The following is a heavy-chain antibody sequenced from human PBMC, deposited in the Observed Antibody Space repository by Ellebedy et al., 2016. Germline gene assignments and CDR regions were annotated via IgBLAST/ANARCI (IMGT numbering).Heavy chain of an antibody. CDR3: ASGTYYDILTGPYYYGMDV. V-gene: IGHV4-59*01. D-gene: IGHD3-9*01. CDR2: IYYSGST. CDR1: GGSISSYY. J-gene: IGHJ6*02. Sequence: SETLSLXXTVSGGSISSYYWSWIRQPPGKGLEWIGYIYYSGSTNYNPSLKSRVTISVDTSKNQFSLKLSSVTAADTAVYYCASGTYYDILTGPYYYGMDVWGQGTTVTVSS.